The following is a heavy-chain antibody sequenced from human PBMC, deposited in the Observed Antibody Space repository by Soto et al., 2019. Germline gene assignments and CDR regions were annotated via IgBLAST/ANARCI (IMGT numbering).Heavy chain of an antibody. CDR1: GFTFSSYG. V-gene: IGHV3-33*01. J-gene: IGHJ6*02. Sequence: GGSLRLSCAASGFTFSSYGMHWVRQAPGKGLEWVAVIWYDGSNKYYADSVKGRFTISRDNSKNTLYLQMNSLRAEDTAVYYCARGDSSGYYYVHYYYGMDVWGQGTTVTVSS. CDR3: ARGDSSGYYYVHYYYGMDV. CDR2: IWYDGSNK. D-gene: IGHD3-22*01.